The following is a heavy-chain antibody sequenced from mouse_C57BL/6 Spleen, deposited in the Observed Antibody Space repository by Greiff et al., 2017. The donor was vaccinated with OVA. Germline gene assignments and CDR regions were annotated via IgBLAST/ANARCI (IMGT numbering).Heavy chain of an antibody. CDR1: GYTFTDYE. J-gene: IGHJ2*01. Sequence: QVQLKESGAELVRPGASVTLSCKASGYTFTDYEMHWVKQTPVHGLEWIGAIDPETGGTAYNQKFKGKAILTADKSSSTAYMELRSLTSEDSAVYYCTRWIYWGQGTTLTVSS. V-gene: IGHV1-15*01. CDR2: IDPETGGT. CDR3: TRWIY.